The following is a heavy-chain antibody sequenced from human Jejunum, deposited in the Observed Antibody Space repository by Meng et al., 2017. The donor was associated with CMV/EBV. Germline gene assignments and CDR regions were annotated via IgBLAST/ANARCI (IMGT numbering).Heavy chain of an antibody. Sequence: GGSFSGYYWSWILQSPGQGLEWIGQINHSGSASYNPSLRRRVTISEDTSKNQFSLRLTSVTAADTAIYYCARKYCGSSNCYPFDYWGQGELVTVSS. CDR1: GGSFSGYY. J-gene: IGHJ4*02. D-gene: IGHD2-2*01. CDR3: ARKYCGSSNCYPFDY. V-gene: IGHV4-34*01. CDR2: INHSGSA.